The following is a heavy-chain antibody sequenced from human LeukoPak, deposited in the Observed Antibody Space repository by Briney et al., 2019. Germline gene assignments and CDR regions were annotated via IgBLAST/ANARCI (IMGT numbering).Heavy chain of an antibody. J-gene: IGHJ5*02. Sequence: ASVKVSCKASGYTFTSYGINWVRQATGQGLEWMGWMNPNSRNTGYAQKFQGRVTITRNTSISTAYMELSSLRSEDTAVYYCARGFWSGYAWNWFDPWGQGTLVTVSS. CDR3: ARGFWSGYAWNWFDP. CDR2: MNPNSRNT. D-gene: IGHD3-3*01. CDR1: GYTFTSYG. V-gene: IGHV1-8*03.